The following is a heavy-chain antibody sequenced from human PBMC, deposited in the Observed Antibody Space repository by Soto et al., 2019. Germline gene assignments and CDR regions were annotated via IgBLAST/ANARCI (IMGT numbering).Heavy chain of an antibody. V-gene: IGHV1-46*01. J-gene: IGHJ3*02. CDR2: INPSGGST. CDR3: ARGFYYDSSRSGGASDI. CDR1: GYTFTSYY. Sequence: ASVKVSCKASGYTFTSYYMHWVRQAPGQGLEWMGIINPSGGSTSYAQKFQGRVTMTRDTSTSTVYMELSSVRSEDTAVYYCARGFYYDSSRSGGASDIWGQGTMVTVSS. D-gene: IGHD3-22*01.